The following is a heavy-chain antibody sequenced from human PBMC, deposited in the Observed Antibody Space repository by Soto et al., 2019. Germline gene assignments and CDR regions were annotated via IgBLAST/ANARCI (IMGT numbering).Heavy chain of an antibody. J-gene: IGHJ4*02. CDR2: ISAHNGNT. D-gene: IGHD1-1*01. Sequence: QVHLVQSGAEVKKPGASVKVSCKGSGYTFTSYGITWVRQAPGQGLEWMGWISAHNGNTDYAQKLQGRVTVTRDTSTSTAYMEMRSLRSDDTAVYYCARGRYGDYWGQGALVTVSS. CDR1: GYTFTSYG. CDR3: ARGRYGDY. V-gene: IGHV1-18*01.